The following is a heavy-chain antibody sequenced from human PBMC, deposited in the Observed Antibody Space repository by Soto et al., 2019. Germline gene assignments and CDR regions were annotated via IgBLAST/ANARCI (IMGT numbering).Heavy chain of an antibody. CDR1: GFTFSNYA. D-gene: IGHD5-18*01. V-gene: IGHV3-7*01. J-gene: IGHJ3*02. CDR2: IKQDGTEK. Sequence: PGGSLRLSCAASGFTFSNYAMSWVRQAPGKGLEWVANIKQDGTEKNYVDSVKGRFTISRDNARNSLYLQMDSLRAEDTAVYFCARGDTPMITGMDSFDIWGQGTMVTVSS. CDR3: ARGDTPMITGMDSFDI.